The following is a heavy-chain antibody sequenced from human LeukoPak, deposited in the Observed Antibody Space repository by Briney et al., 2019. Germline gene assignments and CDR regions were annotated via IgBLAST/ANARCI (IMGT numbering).Heavy chain of an antibody. CDR2: ISDSGSNT. CDR3: AKVGWQPPDY. V-gene: IGHV3-23*01. Sequence: GGSLRPSCAASGFTFSSYAMSWVRQAPGKGLEWISAISDSGSNTFYADSVKGRFTISRDNSKNTLYLQMNSLRAEDTAIYYCAKVGWQPPDYWGQGTLVTVSS. J-gene: IGHJ4*02. CDR1: GFTFSSYA. D-gene: IGHD5-24*01.